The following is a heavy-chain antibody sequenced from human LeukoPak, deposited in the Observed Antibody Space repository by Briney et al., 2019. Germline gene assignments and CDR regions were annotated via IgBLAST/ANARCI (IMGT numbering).Heavy chain of an antibody. J-gene: IGHJ4*02. Sequence: GGSLRLSCAASGFAFSTYAKTWVRQAPEKGLQWVSTISTSGRATYYADSVEGRFTISRDNSKNTLYLQMSSLRAEDTAVYYCAKRGYYDSSGCYAPFDYWGQGTLVTVSS. CDR1: GFAFSTYA. V-gene: IGHV3-23*01. D-gene: IGHD3-22*01. CDR2: ISTSGRAT. CDR3: AKRGYYDSSGCYAPFDY.